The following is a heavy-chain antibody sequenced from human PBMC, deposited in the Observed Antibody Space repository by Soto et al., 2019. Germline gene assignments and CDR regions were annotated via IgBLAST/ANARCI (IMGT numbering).Heavy chain of an antibody. CDR1: GGSISSSSYY. J-gene: IGHJ4*02. CDR3: ARDRYYYDSGVDY. V-gene: IGHV4-39*02. D-gene: IGHD3-22*01. Sequence: PSETLSLTCTVSGGSISSSSYYWGWIRQPPGKGLEWIGSIYYSGSTYYNPSLKSRVTISVDTSKNQFSLKLSSVTAADTAVYYCARDRYYYDSGVDYWGQGTLVTVSS. CDR2: IYYSGST.